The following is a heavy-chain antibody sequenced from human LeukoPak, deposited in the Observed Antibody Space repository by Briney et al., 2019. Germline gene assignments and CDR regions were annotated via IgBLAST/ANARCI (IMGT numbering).Heavy chain of an antibody. CDR2: INHDGSDT. Sequence: GGSLRLSCAASGFTFSTYWMHWVRQAPKKGLLLVSRINHDGSDTVYADSVKGRFTISRDNAKNTLYLQMNSLRAEDTAVYYCAGVYPGSGYWYFDLWGRGTLVTVSS. CDR3: AGVYPGSGYWYFDL. J-gene: IGHJ2*01. D-gene: IGHD1-1*01. CDR1: GFTFSTYW. V-gene: IGHV3-74*01.